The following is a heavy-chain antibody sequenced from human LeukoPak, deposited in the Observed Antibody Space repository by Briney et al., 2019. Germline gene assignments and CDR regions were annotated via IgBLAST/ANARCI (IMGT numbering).Heavy chain of an antibody. V-gene: IGHV4-59*01. CDR2: IYYSGST. D-gene: IGHD3-10*01. CDR3: ARAGFTMVRGVIGWFDP. J-gene: IGHJ5*02. Sequence: SETLSLTCTVSGGSISSYYWSWIRQPPGKGLEWIGYIYYSGSTNYNPSLKSRVTISVDTFKNQFSLKLSSVTAADTAVYYCARAGFTMVRGVIGWFDPWGQGTLVTVSS. CDR1: GGSISSYY.